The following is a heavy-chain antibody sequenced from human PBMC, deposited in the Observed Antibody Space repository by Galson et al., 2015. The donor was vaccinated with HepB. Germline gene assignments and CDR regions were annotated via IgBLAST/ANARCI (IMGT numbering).Heavy chain of an antibody. CDR3: AKGDVAYTSPSGGFDF. J-gene: IGHJ4*02. V-gene: IGHV3-30*18. CDR1: GVTFGRYG. Sequence: SLRLSCAASGVTFGRYGMHWVRQAPGKGLEWVAIISYDGKTSKYSDSVKGRFTISRDNPKNTPYLQMNSLRNEDSAVYFCAKGDVAYTSPSGGFDFWAREPGSPSPQ. CDR2: ISYDGKTS. D-gene: IGHD3-16*01.